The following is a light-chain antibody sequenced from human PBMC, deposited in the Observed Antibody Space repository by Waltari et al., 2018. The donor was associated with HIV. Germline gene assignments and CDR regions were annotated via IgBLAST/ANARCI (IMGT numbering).Light chain of an antibody. CDR1: TSDVGGYDY. CDR3: TSYRSGSTLV. CDR2: DVT. Sequence: QSALTQPASVSGSPGQSITISCTGTTSDVGGYDYVSWYQQHPGKAPKLMIFDVTYRPAGVSHRCSGSKSGNTAPLTISGLQAEDEADYYCTSYRSGSTLVVGGGTKVTVL. J-gene: IGLJ2*01. V-gene: IGLV2-14*03.